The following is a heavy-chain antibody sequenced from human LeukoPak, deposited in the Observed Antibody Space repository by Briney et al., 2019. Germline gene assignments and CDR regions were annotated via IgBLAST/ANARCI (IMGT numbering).Heavy chain of an antibody. D-gene: IGHD2-2*01. CDR3: ARDFCSTTSCLDY. CDR1: GFTFSNYG. J-gene: IGHJ4*02. CDR2: IWYDGSKK. V-gene: IGHV3-33*01. Sequence: PGRSLRLCCAASGFTFSNYGMHWVRQAPGKGLEWVAVIWYDGSKKYYADSVKGRFTISRDDSKNTLYLQMNSLRGDDTAFYYCARDFCSTTSCLDYWGQGTLVTVSS.